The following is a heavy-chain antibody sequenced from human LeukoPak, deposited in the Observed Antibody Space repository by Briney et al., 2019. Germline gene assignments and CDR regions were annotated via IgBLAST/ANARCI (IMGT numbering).Heavy chain of an antibody. Sequence: ASVKVSCKASGYTFTSYGISWVRQAPGQGLEWMGWISAYNGNTNYAQKLQGRVTMTTDTSTSTAYMELRSLRSDDTAVYYCARVATPTVDYYYYCMDVWGKGTTVTVSS. CDR3: ARVATPTVDYYYYCMDV. D-gene: IGHD5-12*01. CDR1: GYTFTSYG. J-gene: IGHJ6*03. V-gene: IGHV1-18*01. CDR2: ISAYNGNT.